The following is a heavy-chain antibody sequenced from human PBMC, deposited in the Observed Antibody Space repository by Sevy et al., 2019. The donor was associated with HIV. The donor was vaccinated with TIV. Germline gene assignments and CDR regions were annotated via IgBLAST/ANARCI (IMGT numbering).Heavy chain of an antibody. J-gene: IGHJ4*02. D-gene: IGHD3-16*01. CDR1: GITFSNYA. CDR3: VKDFGGSFVIGYFDY. V-gene: IGHV3-23*01. CDR2: ISGSGGST. Sequence: GGSLRLSCVAPGITFSNYAMSWVRQAPGKGLEWVSGISGSGGSTYYADSMKGRLTISRDNSKNTLYLQMNSLRVEDTAVYYCVKDFGGSFVIGYFDYWGQGTLVTVSS.